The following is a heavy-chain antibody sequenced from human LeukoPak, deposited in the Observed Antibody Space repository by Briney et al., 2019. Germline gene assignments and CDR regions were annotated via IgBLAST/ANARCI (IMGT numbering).Heavy chain of an antibody. CDR3: AKDSSRGLSTSAAFDI. CDR2: ISGSGGST. CDR1: GFTFSSYA. V-gene: IGHV3-23*01. D-gene: IGHD2-15*01. Sequence: PGGSLRLSCAASGFTFSSYAMSWVRQAPGKGLEWVSAISGSGGSTYYADSVKGRFTISRDNSKNTLYLQMNSLRAEDTTVYYCAKDSSRGLSTSAAFDIWGQGTMVTVSS. J-gene: IGHJ3*02.